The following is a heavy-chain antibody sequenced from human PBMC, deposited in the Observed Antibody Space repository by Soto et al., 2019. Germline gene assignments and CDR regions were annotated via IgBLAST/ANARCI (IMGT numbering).Heavy chain of an antibody. D-gene: IGHD2-2*01. CDR1: GFTFSSYS. CDR2: ISSSGGYK. V-gene: IGHV3-23*01. CDR3: AKDHFCSSTSCYARTTDFAY. J-gene: IGHJ4*02. Sequence: GGSLRLSFAASGFTFSSYSMNWVRPAPGKGLEWVSAISSSGGYKYYADSVKGRFTTSRDNSKNPLYLQMNSLRAEDTAVYYCAKDHFCSSTSCYARTTDFAYWGQGTLVTVSS.